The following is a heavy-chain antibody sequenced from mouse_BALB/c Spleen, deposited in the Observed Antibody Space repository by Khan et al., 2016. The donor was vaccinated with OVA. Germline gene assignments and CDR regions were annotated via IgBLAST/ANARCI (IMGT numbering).Heavy chain of an antibody. CDR3: AKSNYYGSSHYTMDY. CDR1: GYTFTSYW. Sequence: DLVMPGAAVTLSCKASGYTFTSYWINWLKQRPGQGLEWIGRIAPGSGSTYYNDMFKGKATLAVDASYSTAYIQLSSLSSEDSAVYFDAKSNYYGSSHYTMDYWGQGTSVTVFS. D-gene: IGHD1-1*01. CDR2: IAPGSGST. V-gene: IGHV1S41*01. J-gene: IGHJ4*01.